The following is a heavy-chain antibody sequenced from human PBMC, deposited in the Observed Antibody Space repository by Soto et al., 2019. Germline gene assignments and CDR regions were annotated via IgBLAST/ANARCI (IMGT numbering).Heavy chain of an antibody. CDR3: AKSMALNLVGGLPDY. CDR2: ITSRGTDI. D-gene: IGHD3-16*01. J-gene: IGHJ4*02. CDR1: RCFFGGYA. Sequence: GGSLRLSCAASRCFFGGYAFHWVRQAPGKGLEWVAGITSRGTDIAYADSVKGRFIISRDNAMNVLHLHLNSLRPEDTAVYYCAKSMALNLVGGLPDYWGQGTQVTVSS. V-gene: IGHV3-9*01.